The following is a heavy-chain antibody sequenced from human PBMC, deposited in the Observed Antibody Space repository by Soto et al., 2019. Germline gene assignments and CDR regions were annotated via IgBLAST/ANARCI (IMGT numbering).Heavy chain of an antibody. CDR2: ISGCGGDT. J-gene: IGHJ4*02. Sequence: QAGGSLRLSCAASGFTFSSYAMSWVRQAPGKGLEWVSTISGCGGDTYYADSVKGRFTISRDNAKNSLYLQMNSLRAEDTAVYYCARESEDLTSNFDYWGQGTLVTVSS. CDR1: GFTFSSYA. V-gene: IGHV3-23*01. CDR3: ARESEDLTSNFDY.